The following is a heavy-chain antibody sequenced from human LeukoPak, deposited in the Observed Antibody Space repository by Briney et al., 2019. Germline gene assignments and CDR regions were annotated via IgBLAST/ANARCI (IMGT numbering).Heavy chain of an antibody. J-gene: IGHJ4*02. Sequence: GESLKISCKGSGYSFTNYWIAWVRQMPGKGLEWMGIIYPGDYDTRYSPSFQGQVTISVDKSISTAYLQWSSLKASDTAMYYCARDYSDSSGYLLYYFDYWGQGTLVTVSS. CDR3: ARDYSDSSGYLLYYFDY. V-gene: IGHV5-51*01. CDR1: GYSFTNYW. CDR2: IYPGDYDT. D-gene: IGHD3-22*01.